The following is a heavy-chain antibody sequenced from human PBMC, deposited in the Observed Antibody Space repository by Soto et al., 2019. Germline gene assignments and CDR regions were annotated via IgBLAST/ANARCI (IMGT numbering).Heavy chain of an antibody. CDR1: GDSITSNSYF. CDR2: IYYSGTT. D-gene: IGHD2-21*01. CDR3: ARQGVALDLDF. J-gene: IGHJ4*02. V-gene: IGHV4-39*01. Sequence: PSETLSLTCTVSGDSITSNSYFWAWIRQPPGKGLEWIGGIYYSGTTYYNPSLKSRVTISVDRSKNQFSLKLSSVTAADTAVYYCARQGVALDLDFWSQGTLVTVSS.